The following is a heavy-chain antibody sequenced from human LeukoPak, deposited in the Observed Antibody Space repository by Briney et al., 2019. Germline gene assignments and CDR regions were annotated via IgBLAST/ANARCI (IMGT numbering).Heavy chain of an antibody. V-gene: IGHV4-30-2*01. CDR1: GGSISSGGYY. CDR3: ARVRITIFNYYYGMDV. CDR2: INHSGST. D-gene: IGHD3-3*01. Sequence: PSQTLSLTCTVSGGSISSGGYYWSWIRQPPGKGLEWIGEINHSGSTNYNPSLKSRVTISVDTSKNQLSLKLSSVTAADTAVYYCARVRITIFNYYYGMDVWGQGTTVTVSS. J-gene: IGHJ6*02.